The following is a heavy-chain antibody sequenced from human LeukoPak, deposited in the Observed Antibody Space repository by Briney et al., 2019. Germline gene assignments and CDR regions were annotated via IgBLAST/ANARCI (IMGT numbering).Heavy chain of an antibody. V-gene: IGHV3-64*02. D-gene: IGHD2/OR15-2a*01. CDR3: ARIGMENFYDL. CDR1: GFTFSGFS. J-gene: IGHJ5*02. CDR2: INGNGDKT. Sequence: GGSLRLSCAASGFTFSGFSMHWIRQAPGRGLEYVSAINGNGDKTFYTDPVRGRFTIFRDNSKNTPFLQMGSLRGEDTALYFCARIGMENFYDLWGQGTLVTVSS.